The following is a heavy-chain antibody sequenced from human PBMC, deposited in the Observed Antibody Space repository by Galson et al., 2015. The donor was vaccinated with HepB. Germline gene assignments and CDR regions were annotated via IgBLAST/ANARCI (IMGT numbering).Heavy chain of an antibody. Sequence: ETLSLTCTVPGVSISTDLSYWGWIRQPPGKGLEWIGTIYSSGSTYYNPSLKSRVTISVDTSKNQFSLKLTSVTAADTAVHYCARVIAVMVPTEFTYNYDMDVWGQGTTVTVSS. J-gene: IGHJ6*02. CDR3: ARVIAVMVPTEFTYNYDMDV. CDR1: GVSISTDLSY. V-gene: IGHV4-39*07. D-gene: IGHD2-15*01. CDR2: IYSSGST.